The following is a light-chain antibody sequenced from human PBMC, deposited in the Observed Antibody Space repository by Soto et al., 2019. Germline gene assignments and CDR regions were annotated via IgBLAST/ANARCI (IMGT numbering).Light chain of an antibody. J-gene: IGKJ5*01. CDR1: QNVSSY. Sequence: ILFTQSSATLSLSPGERAPLSCRASQNVSSYLAWYQQKPGQAPRLLIYDASNRATGIPARFSGSGSGTDFSLTITNLEPEDFAVYYCQQRSNWPPEGTFGHGTRLEIK. CDR3: QQRSNWPPEGT. CDR2: DAS. V-gene: IGKV3-11*01.